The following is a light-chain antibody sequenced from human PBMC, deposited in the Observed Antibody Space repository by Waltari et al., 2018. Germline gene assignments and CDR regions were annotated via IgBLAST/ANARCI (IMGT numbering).Light chain of an antibody. V-gene: IGLV2-14*03. CDR3: SSYTSSSTPV. CDR2: DVS. CDR1: SSHVGGYNY. J-gene: IGLJ3*02. Sequence: QSALTQPASVSGSPGQSITISCTGTSSHVGGYNYVSWYQQHPGKAPNLMIYDVSNRPSGVSNRFSGSKSGNTASLTISGLQAEDEADYYCSSYTSSSTPVFGGGTKLTVL.